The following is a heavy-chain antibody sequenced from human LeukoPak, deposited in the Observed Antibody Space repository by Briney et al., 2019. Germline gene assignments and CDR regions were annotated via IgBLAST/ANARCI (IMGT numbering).Heavy chain of an antibody. Sequence: GGSLRLSCAASGFTFSSYAMHWVRQAPGKGLEWVAVISYDGSNKYYADSVKGRFTISRDNSKNTLYLQMNSLRAEDTAVYYCARGFIAAAGQTNFDYWGQGTQVTVSS. CDR3: ARGFIAAAGQTNFDY. V-gene: IGHV3-30-3*01. D-gene: IGHD6-13*01. CDR1: GFTFSSYA. J-gene: IGHJ4*02. CDR2: ISYDGSNK.